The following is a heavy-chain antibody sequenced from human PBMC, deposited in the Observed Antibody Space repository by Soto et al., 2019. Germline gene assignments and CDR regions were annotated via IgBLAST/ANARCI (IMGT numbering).Heavy chain of an antibody. J-gene: IGHJ4*02. D-gene: IGHD6-6*01. V-gene: IGHV4-31*03. CDR1: GGSISSGGYY. Sequence: SETLSLTCTVSGGSISSGGYYWSWIRQHPGKGLEWIGYIYYSGSTYYNPSLKSRVTISVDTSKNQFSLKLSSVTAADTAVYYCARDEGRSSYFDYWGQGTLVPVSS. CDR2: IYYSGST. CDR3: ARDEGRSSYFDY.